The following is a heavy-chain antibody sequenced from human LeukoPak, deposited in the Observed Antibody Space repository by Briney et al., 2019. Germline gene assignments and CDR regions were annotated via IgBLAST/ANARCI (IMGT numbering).Heavy chain of an antibody. V-gene: IGHV3-7*01. J-gene: IGHJ3*01. CDR3: TDPDWG. D-gene: IGHD3/OR15-3a*01. Sequence: GGSLRLSCAASGFTFSNYWMTWVRQAPGKGLEWVATITHDGSTKYYVDSVKGRFTISRDNAKNSLFLQMNSLRAEDTAVYYCTDPDWGWGQGTMVTVSS. CDR2: ITHDGSTK. CDR1: GFTFSNYW.